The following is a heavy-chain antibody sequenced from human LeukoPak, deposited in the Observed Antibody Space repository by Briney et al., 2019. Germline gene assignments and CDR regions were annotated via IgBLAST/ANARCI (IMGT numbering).Heavy chain of an antibody. CDR3: AKDRSGSYYVGFDY. CDR1: GLTFDDYA. CDR2: ISWNSGSI. D-gene: IGHD1-26*01. V-gene: IGHV3-9*01. J-gene: IGHJ4*02. Sequence: GGSLRLSCAASGLTFDDYAMPWVRQAPGKGLEWVSGISWNSGSIGYADSVKGRFTISRDNAKNSLYLQMNSLRAEDTALYYCAKDRSGSYYVGFDYWGQGTLVTVSS.